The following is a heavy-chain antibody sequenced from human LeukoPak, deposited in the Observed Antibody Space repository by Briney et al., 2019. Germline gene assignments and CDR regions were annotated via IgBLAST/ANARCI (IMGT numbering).Heavy chain of an antibody. J-gene: IGHJ4*02. CDR3: SRDDYSYGYNTFYY. CDR2: IWYDGSNK. D-gene: IGHD5-18*01. Sequence: PGGSLRLSCAASGFTFSSYGMHWVRQAPGKGLEWVAVIWYDGSNKYYADSVKGRFTISRDNSKNTLYLQMNSLRAEDTAVYYCSRDDYSYGYNTFYYCGQGSLVTVSS. V-gene: IGHV3-33*01. CDR1: GFTFSSYG.